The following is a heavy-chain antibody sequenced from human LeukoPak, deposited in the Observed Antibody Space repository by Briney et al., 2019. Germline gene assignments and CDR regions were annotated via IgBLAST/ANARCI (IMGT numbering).Heavy chain of an antibody. CDR3: ASEAGYSYGEIHY. J-gene: IGHJ4*02. D-gene: IGHD5-18*01. CDR1: GYTSTSYY. V-gene: IGHV1-46*01. CDR2: VKLIGGST. Sequence: ASVKVSCKASGYTSTSYYMHWVRQALGQGLEWRGIVKLIGGSTSYAQKFQGRVTMTRDTSTSTVYMELRSLRSEDTAVYYCASEAGYSYGEIHYWGQGTLVTVSS.